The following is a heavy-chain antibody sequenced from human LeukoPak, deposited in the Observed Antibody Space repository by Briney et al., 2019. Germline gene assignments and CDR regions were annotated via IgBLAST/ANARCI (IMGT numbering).Heavy chain of an antibody. CDR2: IYYSGST. CDR3: ARVARSDYAYDDAFDI. J-gene: IGHJ3*02. V-gene: IGHV4-61*05. CDR1: GGSISSSSYY. D-gene: IGHD6-25*01. Sequence: PSETLSLTCTVSGGSISSSSYYWGWIRQPPGKGLEWIGYIYYSGSTNYNPSLKSRVTISVDTSKNQFSLKLSSVTAADTAVYYCARVARSDYAYDDAFDIWGQGTMVTVSS.